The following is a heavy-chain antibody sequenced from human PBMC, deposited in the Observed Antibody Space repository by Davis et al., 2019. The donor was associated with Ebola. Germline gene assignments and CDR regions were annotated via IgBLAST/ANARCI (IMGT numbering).Heavy chain of an antibody. V-gene: IGHV1-18*01. CDR2: ISAYNGNT. Sequence: AASVKVSCKASGYTFTSYGISWVRQAPGQGLEWMGWISAYNGNTNYAQKLQGRVTMTTDTSTSTAYMELRSLRSDDTAVYYCARELQGYCSGGSCYRFDPWGQGTLVTVSS. CDR3: ARELQGYCSGGSCYRFDP. J-gene: IGHJ5*02. CDR1: GYTFTSYG. D-gene: IGHD2-15*01.